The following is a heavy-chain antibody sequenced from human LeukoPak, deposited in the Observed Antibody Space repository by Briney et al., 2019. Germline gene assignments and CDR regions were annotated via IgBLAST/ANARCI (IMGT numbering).Heavy chain of an antibody. CDR3: AREVELPGGYFDY. D-gene: IGHD1-26*01. J-gene: IGHJ4*02. Sequence: GRSLRLSCAASGFTFSSYAMHWVRQAPGKGLEWVAVISYDGSNKYYADSVKGRFTISRDNSKNTLYLQMNSLRAEDTAVYYCAREVELPGGYFDYRGQGTLVTVSS. CDR2: ISYDGSNK. CDR1: GFTFSSYA. V-gene: IGHV3-30*01.